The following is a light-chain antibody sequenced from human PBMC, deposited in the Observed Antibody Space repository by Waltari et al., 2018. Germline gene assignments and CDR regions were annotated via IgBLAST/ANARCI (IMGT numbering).Light chain of an antibody. V-gene: IGLV2-23*01. CDR3: CSYTGSSTSYG. CDR1: STDLASYNL. CDR2: EAT. Sequence: QSALSQPASVSGSPGQSLTITCTGASTDLASYNLVAWYQHHPNRDPKLIIYEATKRPSGISHRFSGAKSGATASLRISGLQADDEADYYCCSYTGSSTSYGCGGGTKVTVL. J-gene: IGLJ1*01.